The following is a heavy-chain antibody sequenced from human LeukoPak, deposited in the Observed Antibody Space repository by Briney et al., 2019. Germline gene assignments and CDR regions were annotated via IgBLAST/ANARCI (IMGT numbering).Heavy chain of an antibody. CDR2: IFYSGST. Sequence: PSETLSLTCTVSGGSTSSSSFYWDWIRQPPGKGLEWIGTIFYSGSTYYNPSLKSRITISVDTSKNQFSLKLSSVTAADTAVYYCARHSRSGYSDYESAFDIWGQGTMVIVSS. V-gene: IGHV4-39*01. CDR3: ARHSRSGYSDYESAFDI. CDR1: GGSTSSSSFY. D-gene: IGHD5-12*01. J-gene: IGHJ3*02.